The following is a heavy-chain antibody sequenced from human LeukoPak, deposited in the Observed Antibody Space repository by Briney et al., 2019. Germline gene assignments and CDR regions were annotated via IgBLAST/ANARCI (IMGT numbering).Heavy chain of an antibody. V-gene: IGHV4-59*01. Sequence: SENLSLNCTVSGGSISSYYWSWIRQPPGKGLEWIGYIYYRGNTNYNPSLKSQVTISVDMSKNQFSLKLSSVTAADTAMYYCTRGGDNYDSPPGDPFDYWGQGTLVTVSS. J-gene: IGHJ4*02. CDR2: IYYRGNT. D-gene: IGHD3-22*01. CDR1: GGSISSYY. CDR3: TRGGDNYDSPPGDPFDY.